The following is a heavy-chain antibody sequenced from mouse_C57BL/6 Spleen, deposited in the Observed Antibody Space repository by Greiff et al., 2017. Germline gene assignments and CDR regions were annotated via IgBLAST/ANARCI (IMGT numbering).Heavy chain of an antibody. CDR3: ARSGRYYDYDGDY. CDR2: INPSSGYT. CDR1: GYTFTSYW. D-gene: IGHD2-4*01. V-gene: IGHV1-7*01. J-gene: IGHJ4*01. Sequence: QVQLKESGAELAKPGASVKLSCKASGYTFTSYWMHWVKQRPGQGLEWIGYINPSSGYTKYNQTFKDKATLTADKSSSTAYMQLSSLTYEDSAVYYCARSGRYYDYDGDYWGQGTSVTVSS.